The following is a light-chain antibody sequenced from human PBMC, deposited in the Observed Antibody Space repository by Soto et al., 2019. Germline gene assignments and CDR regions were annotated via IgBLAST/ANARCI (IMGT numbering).Light chain of an antibody. CDR3: QQYNDWPPIT. V-gene: IGKV3-15*01. CDR2: YAS. Sequence: EIMMTQSPVTLSVSPGDRATLSCRASQSVSINLAWYQQKPGQAPRLLIYYASTMATGIPARFSGSGSGTEFTLTISGLQSEDFALYYCQQYNDWPPITFGQGTRLEI. J-gene: IGKJ5*01. CDR1: QSVSIN.